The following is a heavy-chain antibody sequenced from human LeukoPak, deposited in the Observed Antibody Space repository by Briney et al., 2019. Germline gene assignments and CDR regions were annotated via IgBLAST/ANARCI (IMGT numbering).Heavy chain of an antibody. V-gene: IGHV1-8*01. Sequence: ASVKVSCKASGYTFTSCDINWVRQATGQGLEWMGWMNPNSGNTGYAQKFQGRVTMTRNTSISTAYMELSSLRSEDTAVYYCARGLYDSSGYYHDYWGQGTLVTVSS. CDR2: MNPNSGNT. CDR3: ARGLYDSSGYYHDY. D-gene: IGHD3-22*01. CDR1: GYTFTSCD. J-gene: IGHJ4*02.